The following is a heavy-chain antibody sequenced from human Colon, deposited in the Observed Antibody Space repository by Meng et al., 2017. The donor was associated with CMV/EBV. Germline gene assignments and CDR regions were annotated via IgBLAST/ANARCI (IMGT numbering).Heavy chain of an antibody. CDR1: GFTFSSYA. V-gene: IGHV3-30*04. CDR3: ARDKGTGALDY. J-gene: IGHJ4*02. CDR2: ISYDGSKK. D-gene: IGHD3/OR15-3a*01. Sequence: GESLKISCAASGFTFSSYAMHWVRQAPGKGLEWVAFISYDGSKKKYADSVTGRFTISRDTPKDTLYLEVNSLKTDDTAIYYCARDKGTGALDYWGQGSLVTVSS.